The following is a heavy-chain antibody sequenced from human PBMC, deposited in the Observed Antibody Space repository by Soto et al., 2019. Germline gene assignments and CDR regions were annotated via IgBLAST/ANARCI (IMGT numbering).Heavy chain of an antibody. CDR3: TLDRGYSGSYFGWFDS. Sequence: SVKVSCKASGGTFSSYSITWVRQAPGQGLEWMGRIIPILDMANYAQKLQGRVTITADKSTNTAYMELSSLRSEDTAVYYCTLDRGYSGSYFGWFDSWGQGTLVTVSS. J-gene: IGHJ5*01. CDR1: GGTFSSYS. CDR2: IIPILDMA. V-gene: IGHV1-69*02. D-gene: IGHD1-26*01.